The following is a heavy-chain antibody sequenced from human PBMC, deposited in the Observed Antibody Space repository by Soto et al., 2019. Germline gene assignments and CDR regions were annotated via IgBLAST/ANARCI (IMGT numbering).Heavy chain of an antibody. Sequence: SETLSLTCAVSGGSISTSNWWSWVRQPPGKGLEWIGEVYHSGSTNYNPSFKSRVAMSVDKSKNQFSLKLSSVTAADTAVYYCARHKASYYDPLLHWGLGTLVTVSS. J-gene: IGHJ4*02. CDR2: VYHSGST. D-gene: IGHD3-22*01. V-gene: IGHV4-4*02. CDR1: GGSISTSNW. CDR3: ARHKASYYDPLLH.